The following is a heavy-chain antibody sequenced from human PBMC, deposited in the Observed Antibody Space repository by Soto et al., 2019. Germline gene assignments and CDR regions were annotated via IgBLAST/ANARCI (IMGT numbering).Heavy chain of an antibody. Sequence: EVQLLESGGGLVQPGGSLRLSCAASGFTFGSYALSWVRQAPGKGLEWVSVISGGGDATYYPDSVKGRFTTSRDNSKNMVYLQMNSLRAEDTAVYYCAKKSLGSITLPALYYFDYWGQGTLVTVSS. CDR3: AKKSLGSITLPALYYFDY. D-gene: IGHD1-20*01. CDR1: GFTFGSYA. J-gene: IGHJ4*02. CDR2: ISGGGDAT. V-gene: IGHV3-23*01.